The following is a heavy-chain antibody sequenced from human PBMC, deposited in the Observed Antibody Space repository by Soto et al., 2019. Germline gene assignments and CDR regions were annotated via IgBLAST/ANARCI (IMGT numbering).Heavy chain of an antibody. CDR1: GYTITSDS. CDR2: INPSGGGT. D-gene: IGHD6-19*01. Sequence: SWKVSCRASGYTITSDSMHWVRQAPGQGLERIGIINPSGGGTDYAQKFQGRVTMTRDTSTSTFYRDLSSLKSEDTALDDCVVAVAGRSRSFLDYWGQGTLVTVSS. J-gene: IGHJ4*01. V-gene: IGHV1-46*01. CDR3: VVAVAGRSRSFLDY.